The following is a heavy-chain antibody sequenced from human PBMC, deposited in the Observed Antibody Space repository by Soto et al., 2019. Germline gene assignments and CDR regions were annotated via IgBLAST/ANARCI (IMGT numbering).Heavy chain of an antibody. Sequence: GGSLRLSCEASGFTFSTYAMHWVRQTPGKGLEWLAVISHDGDKEHISDSVKGRFAIPRDNSKNTLYLQISSLKDEDTAVYQCVASALSFDFWGQGTQVTVSS. CDR2: ISHDGDKE. CDR3: VASALSFDF. J-gene: IGHJ4*02. V-gene: IGHV3-30*09. D-gene: IGHD3-16*02. CDR1: GFTFSTYA.